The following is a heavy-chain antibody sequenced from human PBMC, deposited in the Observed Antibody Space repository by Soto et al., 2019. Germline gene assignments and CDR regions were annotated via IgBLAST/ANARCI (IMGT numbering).Heavy chain of an antibody. D-gene: IGHD2-21*02. CDR2: ISGSGGST. V-gene: IGHV3-23*01. J-gene: IGHJ6*02. CDR3: AKGLAYCGGDCYPQYYYYGMDV. Sequence: GGSLRLSCAASGFTFSSYAMSWVRQAPGKGLEWVSAISGSGGSTYYADSVKGRFTISRDNSKNTLYLQMNSLRAEDTAVYYCAKGLAYCGGDCYPQYYYYGMDVWGQGTTVTVSS. CDR1: GFTFSSYA.